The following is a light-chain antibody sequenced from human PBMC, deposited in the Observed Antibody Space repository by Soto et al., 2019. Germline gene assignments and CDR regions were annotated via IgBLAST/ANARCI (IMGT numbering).Light chain of an antibody. V-gene: IGKV1-5*03. CDR2: KAS. J-gene: IGKJ5*01. Sequence: DIQMTQSPSTLSGSVGDRVTITCRASQTISSWLAWYQQKPGKAPKLLIYKASTLKSGVPSRFSGSGSGTDFTLTISSLEPEDFAVYYCQQRSNWPTTFGQGTRLEIK. CDR3: QQRSNWPTT. CDR1: QTISSW.